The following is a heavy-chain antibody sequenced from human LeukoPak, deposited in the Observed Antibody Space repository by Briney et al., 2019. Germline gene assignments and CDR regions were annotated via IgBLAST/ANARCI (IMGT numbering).Heavy chain of an antibody. CDR3: ARDRTVYFDY. CDR1: GFTVSSNY. CDR2: IYSGGTT. D-gene: IGHD1-1*01. Sequence: GSLRLSCAASGFTVSSNYMTWVRQAPGKGLEWVSVIYSGGTTYYADSVKGRFTISRDNSKNTLYLQMNSLRAEDTAVYYCARDRTVYFDYWGQGTLVTVSS. V-gene: IGHV3-66*01. J-gene: IGHJ4*02.